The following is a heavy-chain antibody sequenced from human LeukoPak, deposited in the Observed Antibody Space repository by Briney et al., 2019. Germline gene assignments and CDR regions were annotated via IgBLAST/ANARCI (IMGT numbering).Heavy chain of an antibody. Sequence: PGGSLRLSCAASGFTFSSYSMNWVRQAPGKGLEWVSSISSSSSYIYYADSVKGRFTISRDNAKNSLYLQMNSLRAEDTAVYYCARDQTPYDLDTVTGDYYYYYGMDVWGQGTTVTVSS. CDR3: ARDQTPYDLDTVTGDYYYYYGMDV. CDR1: GFTFSSYS. J-gene: IGHJ6*02. CDR2: ISSSSSYI. V-gene: IGHV3-21*01. D-gene: IGHD4-11*01.